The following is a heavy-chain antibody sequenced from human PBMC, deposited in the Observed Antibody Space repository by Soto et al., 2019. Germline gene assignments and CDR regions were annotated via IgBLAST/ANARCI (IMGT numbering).Heavy chain of an antibody. V-gene: IGHV4-31*03. CDR2: IYYSGST. J-gene: IGHJ4*02. D-gene: IGHD5-18*01. Sequence: SETLSLTCTVSGGSISSGGYYWSWIRQHPGKGLEWIGYIYYSGSTYYNPSLKSRVTISVDTSKNQFSLKLSSVTAADTAVYYCARDTPRGYSYGSFDYWGQGTLVTVSS. CDR3: ARDTPRGYSYGSFDY. CDR1: GGSISSGGYY.